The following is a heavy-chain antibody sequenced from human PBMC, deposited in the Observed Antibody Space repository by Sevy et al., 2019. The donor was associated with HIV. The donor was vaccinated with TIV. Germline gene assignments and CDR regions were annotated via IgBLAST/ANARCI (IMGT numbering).Heavy chain of an antibody. CDR2: ISSSSSYI. V-gene: IGHV3-21*01. CDR3: ARDKMITFGGVIDY. J-gene: IGHJ4*02. D-gene: IGHD3-16*02. CDR1: GFTFSSYS. Sequence: GGSLRLSCAASGFTFSSYSMNWVRQAPGKGLEWVSSISSSSSYIYYADSVKGRFTISRDNAKNSLYLQMNSLRAEDTAVYYCARDKMITFGGVIDYWGQRTLVTVSS.